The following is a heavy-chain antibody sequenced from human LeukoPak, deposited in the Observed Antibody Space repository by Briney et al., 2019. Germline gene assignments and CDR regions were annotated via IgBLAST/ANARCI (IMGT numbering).Heavy chain of an antibody. CDR3: ARMRSVTIRSYYYYYYMDV. CDR2: IYYSGST. CDR1: GGSISSYY. D-gene: IGHD4-17*01. Sequence: SETLSLTCTVSGGSISSYYWSWIRQPPGKGLEWIGYIYYSGSTNYNPSLKSRVTISVDTSKNQFSLKLSSVTAADTAVYYCARMRSVTIRSYYYYYYMDVWGKGTTVTVSS. J-gene: IGHJ6*03. V-gene: IGHV4-59*01.